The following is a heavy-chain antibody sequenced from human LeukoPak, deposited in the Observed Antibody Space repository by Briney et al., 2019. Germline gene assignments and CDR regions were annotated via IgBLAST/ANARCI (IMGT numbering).Heavy chain of an antibody. V-gene: IGHV3-11*01. J-gene: IGHJ4*02. CDR2: ISSSGSTI. Sequence: GGSLRLSCAASGFTFSDYYMRWIRQAPGKGLEWVSYISSSGSTIYYADSVKGRFTISRDNAKNSLYLQMNSLRAEDTAVYYCARVLSWELPRLGEFDYWGQGTLVTVSS. CDR1: GFTFSDYY. CDR3: ARVLSWELPRLGEFDY. D-gene: IGHD1-26*01.